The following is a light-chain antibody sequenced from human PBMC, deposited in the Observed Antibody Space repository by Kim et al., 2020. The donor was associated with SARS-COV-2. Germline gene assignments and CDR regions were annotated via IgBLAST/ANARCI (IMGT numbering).Light chain of an antibody. V-gene: IGLV2-11*01. CDR2: DVS. J-gene: IGLJ3*02. CDR3: CSHAGSYTLV. Sequence: GQSVTISCTGTSSDVGGYNYVSWYQQHPGKAPKLMIYDVSKRPSGVPDRFSGSKSGNTASLTISGLQAEDEADYYCCSHAGSYTLVFGGGTQLTVL. CDR1: SSDVGGYNY.